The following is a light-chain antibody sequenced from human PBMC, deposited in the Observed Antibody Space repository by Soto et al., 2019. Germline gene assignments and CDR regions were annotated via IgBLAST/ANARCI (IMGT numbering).Light chain of an antibody. CDR2: GAS. J-gene: IGKJ4*01. V-gene: IGKV3-20*01. CDR3: QQYGRSPLT. CDR1: QSVSSSS. Sequence: EVVLTQSPGTLSLSPGERATLSCRASQSVSSSSLAWFQQKPGQAPRLLIYGASSRATGIPDRLSGSGSGTDFTLTISRLEPEDFAVYHCQQYGRSPLTFGGGTKVDIK.